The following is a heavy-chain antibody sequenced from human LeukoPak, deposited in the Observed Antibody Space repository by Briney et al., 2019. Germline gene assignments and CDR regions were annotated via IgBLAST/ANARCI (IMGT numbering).Heavy chain of an antibody. J-gene: IGHJ4*02. CDR3: ARDRYSHFDY. V-gene: IGHV3-74*01. D-gene: IGHD2-15*01. CDR1: GFTFSRHW. Sequence: PGGSLRLSCAASGFTFSRHWMRWVRQAPGKGLVWVTGINTEGSSTNYAESVKGRFTISRDNAKNTLYLQMNSLRAEDTAVYYCARDRYSHFDYWGQGTLVTVSS. CDR2: INTEGSST.